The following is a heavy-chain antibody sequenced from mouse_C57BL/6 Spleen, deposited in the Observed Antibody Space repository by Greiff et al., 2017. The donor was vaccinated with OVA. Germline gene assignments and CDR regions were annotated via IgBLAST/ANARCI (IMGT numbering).Heavy chain of an antibody. J-gene: IGHJ4*01. CDR3: ARMTTVVERDYAMDY. V-gene: IGHV2-2*01. Sequence: QVHVKQSGPGLVQPSQSLSITCTVSGFSLTSYGVHWVRQSPGKGLEWLGVIWSGGSTDYNAAFISRLSISKDNSKSQVFFKMNSLQADDTAIYYCARMTTVVERDYAMDYWGQGTSVTVSS. CDR2: IWSGGST. CDR1: GFSLTSYG. D-gene: IGHD1-1*01.